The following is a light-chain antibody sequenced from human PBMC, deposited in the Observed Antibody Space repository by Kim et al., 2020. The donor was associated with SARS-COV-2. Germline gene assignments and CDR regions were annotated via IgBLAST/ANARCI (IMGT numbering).Light chain of an antibody. V-gene: IGKV1-16*01. J-gene: IGKJ2*01. CDR3: LYYNKVPPT. CDR2: AAS. Sequence: ASIEDKDSITCRSSNDITNFFLSSQRKPGEAPRTLIYAASTLRGGVSSRFSGSGSSREITLTISYLQPEDFATYYSLYYNKVPPTFGQGTQMDIK. CDR1: NDITNF.